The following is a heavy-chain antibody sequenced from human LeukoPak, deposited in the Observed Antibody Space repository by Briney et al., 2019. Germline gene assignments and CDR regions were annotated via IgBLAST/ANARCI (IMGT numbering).Heavy chain of an antibody. D-gene: IGHD2-2*02. J-gene: IGHJ4*02. CDR2: RNPNSGNT. CDR3: VRATSYCSGSSCYNY. Sequence: ASVKVSCKASGYTFSDYDINWGRQATGQGLEWRGWRNPNSGNTGYAQRFQGRVTMTRDTSISTAYMELSSLKSEDTAVYYCVRATSYCSGSSCYNYWGQGTLLTVST. CDR1: GYTFSDYD. V-gene: IGHV1-8*01.